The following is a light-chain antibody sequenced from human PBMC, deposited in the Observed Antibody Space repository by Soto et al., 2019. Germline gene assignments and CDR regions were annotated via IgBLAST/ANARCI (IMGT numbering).Light chain of an antibody. J-gene: IGLJ1*01. CDR2: EGS. CDR3: CSYAGSSTFV. V-gene: IGLV2-23*01. Sequence: QPVLTQPASVSGSPGQSITISCTGPSSDVGSYNLVSWYQQHPGKAPKLMIYEGSKRPSGVSNRFSGSKSGNTASLTISGLQAEDEADYYCCSYAGSSTFVFGTGTKLTVL. CDR1: SSDVGSYNL.